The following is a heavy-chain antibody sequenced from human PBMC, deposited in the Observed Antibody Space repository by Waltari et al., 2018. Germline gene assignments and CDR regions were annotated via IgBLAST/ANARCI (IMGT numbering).Heavy chain of an antibody. CDR2: INPNSGGT. Sequence: QVRLVQSGVEVRKPGASVRAPSKPSGTPFTGHYMPWVRRAPEQGLEWMGWINPNSGGTNYAQKFQGRVTMTRDTSISTAYMELSRLRSDDTAVYYCARDSGGQWLVRGDAFDIWGQGTMVTVSS. J-gene: IGHJ3*02. V-gene: IGHV1-2*02. D-gene: IGHD6-19*01. CDR3: ARDSGGQWLVRGDAFDI. CDR1: GTPFTGHY.